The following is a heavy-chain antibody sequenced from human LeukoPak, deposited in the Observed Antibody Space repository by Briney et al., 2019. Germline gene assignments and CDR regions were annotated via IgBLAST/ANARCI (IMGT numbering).Heavy chain of an antibody. J-gene: IGHJ4*02. CDR2: ISGSGGST. CDR3: AKSHHVTAIDY. Sequence: PGGSLRLSCAASGFTFSDYYMSWIRQAPGKGLEWVSAISGSGGSTYYAHSVKGRFTISRDNSKNTLYLQMNSLRAEDTAVYYCAKSHHVTAIDYWGQGTLVTVSS. CDR1: GFTFSDYY. D-gene: IGHD2-21*02. V-gene: IGHV3-23*01.